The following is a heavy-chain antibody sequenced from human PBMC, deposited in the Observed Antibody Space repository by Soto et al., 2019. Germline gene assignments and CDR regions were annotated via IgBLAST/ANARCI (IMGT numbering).Heavy chain of an antibody. CDR2: IYSGGGT. J-gene: IGHJ6*04. D-gene: IGHD1-26*01. CDR3: ARDYYHSSGRVDV. Sequence: PLGSLRLSCAASAFPVSYNYMSWVRQAPGKGLEWVSVIYSGGGTYYADSVRGRFTISRDNSKNTLFLQMNSLRAEDTAVYYCARDYYHSSGRVDVWGNGTTVTVSS. CDR1: AFPVSYNY. V-gene: IGHV3-53*01.